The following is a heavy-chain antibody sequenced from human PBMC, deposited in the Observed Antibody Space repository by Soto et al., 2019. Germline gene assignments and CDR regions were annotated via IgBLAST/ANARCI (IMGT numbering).Heavy chain of an antibody. CDR1: GFTFSSYG. CDR3: AKDHHNLYDILTGYELDY. J-gene: IGHJ4*02. V-gene: IGHV3-30*18. CDR2: ISYDGSNK. Sequence: QVQLVESGGGVVQPGRSLRLSCAASGFTFSSYGMHWVRQAPGKGLEWVAVISYDGSNKYYADSVKGRFTISRDNSKNTXXLQMNSLRAEDTAVYYCAKDHHNLYDILTGYELDYWGQGTLVTVSS. D-gene: IGHD3-9*01.